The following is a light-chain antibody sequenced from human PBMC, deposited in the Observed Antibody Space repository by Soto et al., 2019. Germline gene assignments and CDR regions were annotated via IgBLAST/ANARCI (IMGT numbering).Light chain of an antibody. CDR1: QSVSSNY. J-gene: IGKJ2*01. CDR2: GAS. V-gene: IGKV3-20*01. CDR3: QQYGSSPYT. Sequence: EIVLTQSPGTLSLSPGERATLSCRASQSVSSNYLAWYQQKPGQTPRLLIYGASSRATGSPDRFSGSGSGTDFTLTISRLEPEDFAVYYCQQYGSSPYTFDQGTKLEIK.